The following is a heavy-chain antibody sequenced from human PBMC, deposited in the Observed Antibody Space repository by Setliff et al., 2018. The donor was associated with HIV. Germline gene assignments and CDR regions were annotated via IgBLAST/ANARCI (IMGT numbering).Heavy chain of an antibody. CDR1: GASISSFY. J-gene: IGHJ5*02. CDR3: ARLNQQRLVRDSGSNWFDP. CDR2: IYYSGST. Sequence: SETLSLTCTVSGASISSFYWSWIRQPPGKGLDWIGYIYYSGSTNYNPSLKSRVTMSVDTSKNRFSLKLNSVTAADTAVYYCARLNQQRLVRDSGSNWFDPWGQGILVTVSS. D-gene: IGHD6-19*01. V-gene: IGHV4-59*08.